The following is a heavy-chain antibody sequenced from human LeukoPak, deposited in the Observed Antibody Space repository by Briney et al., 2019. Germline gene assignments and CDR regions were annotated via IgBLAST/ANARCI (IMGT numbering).Heavy chain of an antibody. CDR1: GCTFSSYG. J-gene: IGHJ4*02. CDR2: IWYDGSNK. V-gene: IGHV3-33*01. D-gene: IGHD3-10*01. CDR3: ARGYGSGNYFDY. Sequence: PGRSLRLSCAASGCTFSSYGMHWVRQAPGKGLEWVAVIWYDGSNKYYADSVKGRFTTSRDNSKNTLYLQMNSLRAEDTAVYYCARGYGSGNYFDYWGQGTLVTVSS.